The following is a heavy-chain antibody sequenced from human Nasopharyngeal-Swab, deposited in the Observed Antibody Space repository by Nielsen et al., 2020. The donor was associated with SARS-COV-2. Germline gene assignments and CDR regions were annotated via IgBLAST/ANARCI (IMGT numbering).Heavy chain of an antibody. Sequence: GGSLRLSFAASGFTFDDYAMHWVRQAPGKGLEWVSGISWNSGSIGYADSVKGRFTISRDNAKNSLYLQMNSLRAEDTALYYCAKDKRVVTYYFDYWGQGTLVTVSS. CDR1: GFTFDDYA. CDR2: ISWNSGSI. J-gene: IGHJ4*02. D-gene: IGHD3-22*01. CDR3: AKDKRVVTYYFDY. V-gene: IGHV3-9*01.